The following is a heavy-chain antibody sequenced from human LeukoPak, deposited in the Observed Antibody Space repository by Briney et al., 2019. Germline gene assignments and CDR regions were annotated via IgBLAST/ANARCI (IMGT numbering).Heavy chain of an antibody. CDR2: INGDGSST. CDR1: GFTFSSYW. Sequence: GGSLRLSCAASGFTFSSYWMNWVRQAPGKGLVWVSRINGDGSSTNYADSVKGRFTISRDNAKNTLYLQMNSLRAEDTAVYYCARDNYYYDSSGYYPIWGQGTMVTVSS. D-gene: IGHD3-22*01. CDR3: ARDNYYYDSSGYYPI. V-gene: IGHV3-74*01. J-gene: IGHJ3*02.